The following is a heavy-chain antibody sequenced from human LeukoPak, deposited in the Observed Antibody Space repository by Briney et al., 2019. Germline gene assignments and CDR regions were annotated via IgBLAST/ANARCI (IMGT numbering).Heavy chain of an antibody. CDR2: INPNSGGT. D-gene: IGHD4-17*01. CDR3: ARGRNTVTMPFDY. Sequence: ASVKVSCKASRYTFTDYYIHWVRQAPGQGLEWMGWINPNSGGTNYAQKFQGRVTMTRDTSISTAYMELSRLRSDDTAVYYCARGRNTVTMPFDYWGQGTLVTVSS. V-gene: IGHV1-2*02. J-gene: IGHJ4*02. CDR1: RYTFTDYY.